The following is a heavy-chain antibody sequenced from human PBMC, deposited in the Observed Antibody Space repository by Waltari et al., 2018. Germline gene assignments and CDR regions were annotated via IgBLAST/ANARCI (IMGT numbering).Heavy chain of an antibody. D-gene: IGHD6-19*01. Sequence: EVQLLESGGGLAQPGGSLRLYCAASGFTFSNYAMSWVRQAPGKGLEWVSVTSAGGVSTYNPDSVKGRFTISRDSSKSTLYLQMKSLRVEDTAVYYCAKGRYTSGWPLDYWGQGTLVTVSS. V-gene: IGHV3-23*01. J-gene: IGHJ4*02. CDR3: AKGRYTSGWPLDY. CDR1: GFTFSNYA. CDR2: TSAGGVST.